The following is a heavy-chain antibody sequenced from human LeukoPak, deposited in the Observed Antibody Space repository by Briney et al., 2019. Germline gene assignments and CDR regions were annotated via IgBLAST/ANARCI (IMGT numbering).Heavy chain of an antibody. Sequence: ASVKVSCKASGYTFTGYYMHWVRQAPGQGLEWMGWINPNSGGTNYAQKFQGRVTMTRDTSISTAYMELSRLRSDETAVYYCARVESGTYYDFWSGYSPAAFDIWGQGTMVTVSS. D-gene: IGHD3-3*01. J-gene: IGHJ3*02. CDR3: ARVESGTYYDFWSGYSPAAFDI. CDR1: GYTFTGYY. CDR2: INPNSGGT. V-gene: IGHV1-2*02.